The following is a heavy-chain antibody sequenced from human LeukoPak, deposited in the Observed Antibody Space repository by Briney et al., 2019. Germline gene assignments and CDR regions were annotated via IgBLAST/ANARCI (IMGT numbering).Heavy chain of an antibody. CDR3: AKREDFLWWNY. CDR1: GGSFSGYY. Sequence: SETLPLTCVVYGGSFSGYYWSWVRQPPGKGLEWIGEIDHGGSTKSNPSLKNRVTMSVDTSKKQFSLRLSSVTAADTAVYYCAKREDFLWWNYWGQGTRVTVSS. D-gene: IGHD2-21*01. CDR2: IDHGGST. V-gene: IGHV4-34*01. J-gene: IGHJ4*02.